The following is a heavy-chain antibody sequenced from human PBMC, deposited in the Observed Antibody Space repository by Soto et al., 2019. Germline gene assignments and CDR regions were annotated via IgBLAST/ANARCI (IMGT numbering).Heavy chain of an antibody. D-gene: IGHD6-13*01. CDR3: ATLRYPYSSSWYRKYNWFDP. Sequence: QVQLQESGPGLVKPSGTLSLTCAVSGGSISSSNWWSWVRQPPGKGLEWIGEIYHSGSTNYNPSLRSRVTRSVDKSKNQFSLKLSSVTAADTAVYYCATLRYPYSSSWYRKYNWFDPWGQGTLVTVSS. CDR1: GGSISSSNW. V-gene: IGHV4-4*02. CDR2: IYHSGST. J-gene: IGHJ5*02.